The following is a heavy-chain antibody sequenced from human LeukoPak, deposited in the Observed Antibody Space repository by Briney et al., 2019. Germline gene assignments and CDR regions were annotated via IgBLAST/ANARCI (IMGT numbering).Heavy chain of an antibody. Sequence: AGSLRLSCAASGFTVSSNYMSWVRQAPRKGLELVSVTYSGGSTYYADSVKGRFTISRDNSKNTLYLQMNSLRAEDTAVYYCATKRGYNYGLDYWGQGTLVTVSS. CDR1: GFTVSSNY. CDR3: ATKRGYNYGLDY. CDR2: TYSGGST. D-gene: IGHD5-18*01. V-gene: IGHV3-53*01. J-gene: IGHJ4*02.